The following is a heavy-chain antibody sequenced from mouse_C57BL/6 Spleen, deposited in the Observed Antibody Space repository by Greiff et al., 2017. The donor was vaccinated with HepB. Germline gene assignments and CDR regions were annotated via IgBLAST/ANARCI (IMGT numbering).Heavy chain of an antibody. CDR2: ISSGGSYT. D-gene: IGHD2-3*01. V-gene: IGHV5-6*01. Sequence: EVQGVESGGDLVKPGGSLKLSCAASGFTFSSYGMSWVRQTPDKRLEWVATISSGGSYTYYPDSVKGRFTISRDNAKNTLYLQMSRLKSEDTATYYCARQDGYPNYYAMDYGGQGTSVTVSS. CDR3: ARQDGYPNYYAMDY. J-gene: IGHJ4*01. CDR1: GFTFSSYG.